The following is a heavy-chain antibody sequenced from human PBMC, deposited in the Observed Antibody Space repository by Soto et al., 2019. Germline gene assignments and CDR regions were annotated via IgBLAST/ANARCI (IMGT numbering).Heavy chain of an antibody. CDR2: INHSGST. D-gene: IGHD6-13*01. J-gene: IGHJ5*02. Sequence: SETLSLTCPVYGGSFSGFYWSWIRQPPGKGLEWIGEINHSGSTNYNPSLKSRVTISVDTSKNQFSLKLSSVTAADTAVYYRASGGVIAAAGTDGGYNWFDPWGQGTLVTVSS. CDR3: ASGGVIAAAGTDGGYNWFDP. V-gene: IGHV4-34*01. CDR1: GGSFSGFY.